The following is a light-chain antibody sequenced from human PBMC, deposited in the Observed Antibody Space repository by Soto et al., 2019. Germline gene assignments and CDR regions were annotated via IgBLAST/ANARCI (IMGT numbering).Light chain of an antibody. CDR3: SSYTRSTTLNVL. Sequence: QSALTQPASVSGSLGQSITISCTGTNRDIGSYSYVSWYQQYPGKAPKLIIFEVANRPSGVSNRFSGSKSGNTASLTISGLQAEDEAEYYCSSYTRSTTLNVLFGGGTKLTVL. CDR1: NRDIGSYSY. CDR2: EVA. V-gene: IGLV2-14*01. J-gene: IGLJ2*01.